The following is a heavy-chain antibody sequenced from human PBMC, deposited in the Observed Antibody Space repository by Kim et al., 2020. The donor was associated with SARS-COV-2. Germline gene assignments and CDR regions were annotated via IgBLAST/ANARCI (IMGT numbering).Heavy chain of an antibody. V-gene: IGHV3-11*04. CDR2: ISSSGSTI. D-gene: IGHD2-15*01. CDR3: ARGEYCSGGSCTRYYYYGMDV. Sequence: GGSLRLSCAASGFTFSDYYMSWIRQAPGKGLEWVSYISSSGSTIYYADSVKGRFTISRDNAKNSLYLQMNSLRAEDTAVYYCARGEYCSGGSCTRYYYYGMDVWGQGTTVTVSS. CDR1: GFTFSDYY. J-gene: IGHJ6*02.